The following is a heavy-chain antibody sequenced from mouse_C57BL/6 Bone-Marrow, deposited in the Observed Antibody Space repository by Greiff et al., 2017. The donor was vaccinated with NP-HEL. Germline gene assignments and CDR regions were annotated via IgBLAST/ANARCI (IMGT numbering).Heavy chain of an antibody. J-gene: IGHJ3*01. V-gene: IGHV1-54*01. D-gene: IGHD2-1*01. Sequence: QVQLQQSGAELVRPGTSVKVSCKASGYAFTNYLIEWVKQRPGQGLEWIGVINPGSGGTNYNEKFKGKATLTADKSSSTAYMQLSSLTSEDSAVYFCAWGGGNFRFAYWGQGTLVTVSA. CDR3: AWGGGNFRFAY. CDR1: GYAFTNYL. CDR2: INPGSGGT.